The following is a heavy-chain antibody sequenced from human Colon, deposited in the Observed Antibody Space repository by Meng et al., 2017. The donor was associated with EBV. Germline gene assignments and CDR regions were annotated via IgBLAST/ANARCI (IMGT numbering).Heavy chain of an antibody. CDR2: VYHTWST. CDR3: ARVWQSLTAFFDS. D-gene: IGHD2-21*01. Sequence: QPRESRPRLWEPVGNLSLSCVVSGDSTSSSYWWSCVSQPPGNGLEWIGEVYHTWSTKYNPYLKRRLTISVNMSKNQFSLKLTTVPAAVTAVYYCARVWQSLTAFFDSWGQGTLVTVSS. J-gene: IGHJ4*02. CDR1: GDSTSSSYW. V-gene: IGHV4-4*02.